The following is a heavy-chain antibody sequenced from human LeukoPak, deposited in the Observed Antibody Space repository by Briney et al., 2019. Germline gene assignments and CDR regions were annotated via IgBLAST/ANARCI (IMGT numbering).Heavy chain of an antibody. CDR3: ARGKTGITGTTDY. CDR1: GYTFTSYG. D-gene: IGHD1-7*01. CDR2: ISAYNGNT. J-gene: IGHJ4*02. Sequence: ASVKVSCKASGYTFTSYGISWVRQAPGQGLEWMGWISAYNGNTNYAQKFQGRVTMTRDTSISTAYMELSRLRSDDTAVYYCARGKTGITGTTDYWGQGTLVTVSS. V-gene: IGHV1-18*01.